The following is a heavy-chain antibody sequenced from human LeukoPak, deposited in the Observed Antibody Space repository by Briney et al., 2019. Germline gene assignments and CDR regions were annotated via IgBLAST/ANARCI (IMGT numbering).Heavy chain of an antibody. CDR2: MFHSGST. J-gene: IGHJ6*02. CDR3: ARLNWGSYHGMDV. CDR1: GGSIRTYY. D-gene: IGHD7-27*01. V-gene: IGHV4-59*08. Sequence: SETLSLTCTVSGGSIRTYYWSGIRQPPGKGLEWIGYMFHSGSTNYNPSLKSRVTISVDTSKNQFSLKLSSATAADTAVYYCARLNWGSYHGMDVWGQGTTVTVSS.